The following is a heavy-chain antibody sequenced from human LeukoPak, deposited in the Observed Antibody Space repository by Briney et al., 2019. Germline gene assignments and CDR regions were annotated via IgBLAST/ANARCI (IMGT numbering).Heavy chain of an antibody. Sequence: ASVKVSCKASGYTFTSYGINWVRQATGQGLEWMGWMNPNSGNTGYAQKFQGRVTMTRNTSISTTYMELSSLRSEDTAVCYCARTYYYDSSGYYNWFDPWGQGTLVTVSS. V-gene: IGHV1-8*01. CDR3: ARTYYYDSSGYYNWFDP. CDR2: MNPNSGNT. D-gene: IGHD3-22*01. J-gene: IGHJ5*02. CDR1: GYTFTSYG.